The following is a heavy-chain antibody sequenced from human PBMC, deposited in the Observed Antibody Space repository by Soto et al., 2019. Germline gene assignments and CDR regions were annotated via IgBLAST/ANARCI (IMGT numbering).Heavy chain of an antibody. V-gene: IGHV3-23*01. CDR2: ISGSGGST. CDR1: GFTFSSYA. J-gene: IGHJ4*02. D-gene: IGHD3-22*01. CDR3: AKDDSSGSRPDY. Sequence: EVQLLESGGGLVQPGGSLRLSCAASGFTFSSYAMSWVRQAPGKGLEWVSAISGSGGSTYHADSVKGRFTISRDNSKNTLYLQMNSLRAEDTAVYYCAKDDSSGSRPDYWGQGTLVTVSS.